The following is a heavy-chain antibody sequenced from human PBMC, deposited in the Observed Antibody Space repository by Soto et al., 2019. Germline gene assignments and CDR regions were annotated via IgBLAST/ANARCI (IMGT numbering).Heavy chain of an antibody. CDR2: VYPGDSDT. D-gene: IGHD3-22*01. J-gene: IGHJ4*02. CDR1: GYSFTSYW. Sequence: SLKISCKGSGYSFTSYWIGWVRQVPGKGLEWMGIVYPGDSDTRYSPSFQGQVTISADKSISTAYLQWSSLKASDTAMYYCAATYDSSGYSNFDYWGQGTLVTVSS. CDR3: AATYDSSGYSNFDY. V-gene: IGHV5-51*01.